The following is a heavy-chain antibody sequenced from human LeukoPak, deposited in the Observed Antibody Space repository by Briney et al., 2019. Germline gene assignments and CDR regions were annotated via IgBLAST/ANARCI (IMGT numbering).Heavy chain of an antibody. CDR2: ISSSSSYI. J-gene: IGHJ4*02. Sequence: PGGSLRLSCAASGCTVSSDSRNWVRQAPGKGLEWVSSISSSSSYIYYADSVKGRFTISRDNAKNSLYLQMNSLRAEDTAVYYCARTTTVTYFDYWGQGTLVTVSS. D-gene: IGHD4-17*01. CDR3: ARTTTVTYFDY. V-gene: IGHV3-21*01. CDR1: GCTVSSDS.